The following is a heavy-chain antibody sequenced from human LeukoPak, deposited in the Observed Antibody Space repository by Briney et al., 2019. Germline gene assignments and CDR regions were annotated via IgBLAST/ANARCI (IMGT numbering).Heavy chain of an antibody. CDR3: ARAIRGSKIASRYYYYYMDV. CDR1: GYTFTGYY. D-gene: IGHD3-10*01. V-gene: IGHV1-2*02. CDR2: INPNSGGT. Sequence: ASVKVSCKASGYTFTGYYMHWVRQAPGQGLEWMGWINPNSGGTNYAQKFQGRVTMTRDTSISTAYMELYSLRSEDTAVYYCARAIRGSKIASRYYYYYMDVWGKGTTVTVSS. J-gene: IGHJ6*03.